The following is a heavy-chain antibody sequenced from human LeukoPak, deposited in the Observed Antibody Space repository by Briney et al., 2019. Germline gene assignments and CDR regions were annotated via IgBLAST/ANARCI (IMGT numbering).Heavy chain of an antibody. D-gene: IGHD2-15*01. CDR3: TRDPPYCSGGSCYYYYYYMDV. Sequence: GGSLRLSCTTSGFNFGDYAMSWVRQAPGKGLEWVGFIRSKAYGGTTEYAASVKGRFTISRDDSKSIAYLQMNSLKTEDTAVYYCTRDPPYCSGGSCYYYYYYMDVWGKGTTVTISS. CDR1: GFNFGDYA. V-gene: IGHV3-49*04. CDR2: IRSKAYGGTT. J-gene: IGHJ6*03.